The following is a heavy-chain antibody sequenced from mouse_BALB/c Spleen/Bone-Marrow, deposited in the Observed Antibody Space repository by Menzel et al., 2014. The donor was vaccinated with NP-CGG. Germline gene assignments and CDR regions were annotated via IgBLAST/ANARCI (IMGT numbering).Heavy chain of an antibody. D-gene: IGHD1-1*01. J-gene: IGHJ2*01. CDR2: IDPSNTYT. V-gene: IGHV1-4*02. Sequence: QVQLQQSAAELARPGASVKMSCKASGYTFTSYTMQWAKQRPGQGLEWIGYIDPSNTYTDYNQKFRDKTTLIADKSSSTAYMQLTSLTSEDSAVYYCAREDIITAYFDYWGQGTTLTVSS. CDR1: GYTFTSYT. CDR3: AREDIITAYFDY.